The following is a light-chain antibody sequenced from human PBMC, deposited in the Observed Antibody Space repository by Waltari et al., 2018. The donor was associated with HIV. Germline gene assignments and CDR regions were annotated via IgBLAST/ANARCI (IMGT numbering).Light chain of an antibody. CDR1: ALPQQY. V-gene: IGLV3-25*03. J-gene: IGLJ3*02. Sequence: SYELTQPPSVSMSPGQTARITCSGDALPQQYGYWYQQKPGQAPNLLIYKNIERPSGIPERFSGSNSGTTVTLTINRVQAEDEADYYCQSADSSGTHWVFGGGTKLTVL. CDR2: KNI. CDR3: QSADSSGTHWV.